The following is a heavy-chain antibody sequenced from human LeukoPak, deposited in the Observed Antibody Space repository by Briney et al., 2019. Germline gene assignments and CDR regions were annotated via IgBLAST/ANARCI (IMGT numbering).Heavy chain of an antibody. Sequence: SETLSLTCTVSGDSVTNDFFWGWVWQPPGKELEWIGSFCLGRDTYYRPSLKSRVTISVDTSKNQFSLNLNSVTAADTAVYYCARWASISREPGGFFDHWGQGTLVTVSS. D-gene: IGHD1-14*01. CDR2: FCLGRDT. J-gene: IGHJ4*02. V-gene: IGHV4-38-2*02. CDR1: GDSVTNDFF. CDR3: ARWASISREPGGFFDH.